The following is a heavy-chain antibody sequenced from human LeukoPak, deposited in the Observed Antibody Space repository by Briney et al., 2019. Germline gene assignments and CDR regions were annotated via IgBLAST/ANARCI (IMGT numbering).Heavy chain of an antibody. CDR2: LTGSGGST. D-gene: IGHD3-10*01. CDR1: RFTFSNFG. Sequence: GGSLRLSCTASRFTFSNFGMSWVRQAPGKGLEWVSHLTGSGGSTYYAGSVKGRFTISRDNSKNTLYLQMNSLRAEDTAVYYCAKRNYFGAGTYSFDFWGQGTLVTVSS. CDR3: AKRNYFGAGTYSFDF. J-gene: IGHJ4*02. V-gene: IGHV3-23*01.